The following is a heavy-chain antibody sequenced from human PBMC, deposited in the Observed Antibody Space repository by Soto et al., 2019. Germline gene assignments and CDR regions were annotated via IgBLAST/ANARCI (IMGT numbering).Heavy chain of an antibody. J-gene: IGHJ4*02. V-gene: IGHV3-53*01. CDR2: IYSGGST. CDR3: RSQLWLTRRPYFDY. Sequence: GGSLRLSCAASGFTVSSNYMSWVRQAPGKGLEWGSVIYSGGSTYYADSVKGRFTISRDNSKNTLYLQMNSLRAEDTAVYYCRSQLWLTRRPYFDYWGQGTLVTVSS. CDR1: GFTVSSNY. D-gene: IGHD5-18*01.